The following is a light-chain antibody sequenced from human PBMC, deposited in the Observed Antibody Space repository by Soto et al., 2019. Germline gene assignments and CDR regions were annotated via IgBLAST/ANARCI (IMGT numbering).Light chain of an antibody. V-gene: IGKV3-15*01. Sequence: QSPGTLSLYPGERATLSCRASQSVSNNYLAWYQQKPGQAPRLLIYRASTRATGIPARISGSGSGTEFTLTISSLQSEDFAVYYCQQYNKLRTFGQGTKVDIK. CDR2: RAS. CDR3: QQYNKLRT. J-gene: IGKJ1*01. CDR1: QSVSNN.